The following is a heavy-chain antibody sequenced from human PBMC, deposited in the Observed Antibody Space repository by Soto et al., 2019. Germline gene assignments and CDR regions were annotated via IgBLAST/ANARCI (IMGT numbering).Heavy chain of an antibody. D-gene: IGHD3-10*01. J-gene: IGHJ4*02. CDR2: IIPILGIA. CDR1: GGTFSSYT. V-gene: IGHV1-69*02. Sequence: QVQLVQSGAEVKKPGSSVKVSCKASGGTFSSYTISWVRQAPGQGLEWMGRIIPILGIANYAQKLQGRVTITADKSTSTAYMELSSQRSEDTAVYYCARTHGQFGSGSWRDYWGQGTLASVSS. CDR3: ARTHGQFGSGSWRDY.